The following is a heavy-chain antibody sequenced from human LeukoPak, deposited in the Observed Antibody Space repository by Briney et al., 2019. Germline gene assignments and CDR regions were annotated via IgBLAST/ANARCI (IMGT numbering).Heavy chain of an antibody. J-gene: IGHJ4*02. CDR3: ARHDSSGWYGGVDY. CDR2: FYYSGST. Sequence: PSETLSLTCTVSGGSISNSSYYWGWIRQPPGKGLEWIGSFYYSGSTYYNPSLKSRVTISVDTSKNQFSLKLSSVTAADTAVYYCARHDSSGWYGGVDYWGQGTLVTVSS. CDR1: GGSISNSSYY. D-gene: IGHD6-19*01. V-gene: IGHV4-39*01.